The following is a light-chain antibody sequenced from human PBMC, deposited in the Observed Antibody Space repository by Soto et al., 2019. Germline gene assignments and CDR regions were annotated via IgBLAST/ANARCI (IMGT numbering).Light chain of an antibody. CDR1: QGISSY. J-gene: IGKJ1*01. Sequence: AIRMTQSPSSVSASTGDRVTITCRASQGISSYLAWYQQKPGKAPKLLIYAASTLQSGVPSRFSGSGSGTDFTLTISCLQSEDFATYYCQQYYSYLGTFGQGTKVDIK. CDR3: QQYYSYLGT. CDR2: AAS. V-gene: IGKV1-8*01.